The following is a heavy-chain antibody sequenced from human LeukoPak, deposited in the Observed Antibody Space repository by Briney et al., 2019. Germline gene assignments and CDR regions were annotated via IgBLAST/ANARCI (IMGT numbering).Heavy chain of an antibody. D-gene: IGHD3-22*01. CDR3: AKDYDYDSRGYYYPGDAFDL. J-gene: IGHJ3*01. CDR1: GFTFSQSG. Sequence: GGSLRLSCIASGFTFSQSGMNWVRQAPGKGLEWLAIIWYAGSNTYYGDSVKGRFAVSRDNSTNTLFLQMTSLRAEDTAVYYCAKDYDYDSRGYYYPGDAFDLWGQGTMVTVSS. CDR2: IWYAGSNT. V-gene: IGHV3-33*02.